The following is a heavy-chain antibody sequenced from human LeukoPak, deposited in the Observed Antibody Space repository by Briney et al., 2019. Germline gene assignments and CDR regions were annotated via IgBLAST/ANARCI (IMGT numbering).Heavy chain of an antibody. CDR3: ARGSGSYLLSELFDY. CDR1: GGSFSGYY. CDR2: INHSGST. V-gene: IGHV4-34*01. Sequence: SETLSLTCAVYGGSFSGYYWSWILQPPGKGLEWIGEINHSGSTNYNPSLKGRVTISVDTSKNQFSLKLSSATAADTAVYYCARGSGSYLLSELFDYWGQGTLVTVSS. D-gene: IGHD1-26*01. J-gene: IGHJ4*02.